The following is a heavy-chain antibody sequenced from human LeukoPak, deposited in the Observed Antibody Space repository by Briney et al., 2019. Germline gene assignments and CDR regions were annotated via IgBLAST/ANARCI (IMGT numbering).Heavy chain of an antibody. CDR1: GFTSRKYA. D-gene: IGHD3-16*01. Sequence: GGSLRLSCAASGFTSRKYAMTWVRQAPGKGLEWVSAINSGGSTNYADSVKGRFTISRDNSKNTLYLQMNSLRAEDTAVYYCAKDGGSGWAFDYWGQGTLVTVSS. CDR3: AKDGGSGWAFDY. CDR2: INSGGST. V-gene: IGHV3-23*01. J-gene: IGHJ4*02.